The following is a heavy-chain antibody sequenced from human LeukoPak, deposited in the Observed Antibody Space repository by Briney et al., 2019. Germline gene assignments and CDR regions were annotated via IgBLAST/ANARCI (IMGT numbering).Heavy chain of an antibody. CDR3: ASCWLGSTVYFDY. V-gene: IGHV4-4*02. CDR1: GGSISGRNW. J-gene: IGHJ4*02. CDR2: IYHSGST. Sequence: PSGTLSLTCAVSGGSISGRNWWNWVRQVPGKGLEWIGEIYHSGSTNYNPSLKSRATISVDKSKNQFSLKLTSVTAADTAVYYCASCWLGSTVYFDYWGQGTLVTVSS. D-gene: IGHD1-26*01.